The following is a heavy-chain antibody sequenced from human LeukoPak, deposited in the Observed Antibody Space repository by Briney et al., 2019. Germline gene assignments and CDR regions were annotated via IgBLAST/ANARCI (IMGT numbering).Heavy chain of an antibody. CDR3: ARDSDYSGYLGGAFDI. D-gene: IGHD3-22*01. CDR1: GFTFDDYG. Sequence: GRSLRLSCAAPGFTFDDYGMHWVRQVPGKGLEWVSGISWNSGSIGYADSVKGRFTISRDNARKSLYLQMNSLRAEDMALYYCARDSDYSGYLGGAFDIWGQGTMVTVSS. V-gene: IGHV3-9*03. J-gene: IGHJ3*02. CDR2: ISWNSGSI.